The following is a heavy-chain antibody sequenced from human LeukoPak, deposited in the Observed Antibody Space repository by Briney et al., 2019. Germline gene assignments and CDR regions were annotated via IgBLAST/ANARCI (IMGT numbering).Heavy chain of an antibody. D-gene: IGHD2-21*01. V-gene: IGHV1-2*02. CDR3: VRSPPLRLKGNWFDP. CDR1: GYTFTGYY. J-gene: IGHJ5*02. Sequence: ASVKVSCKASGYTFTGYYMHWVRQAPGQGLEWMGWINPNSGGTNYAQKFQGRVTMTRDTSISTAYMELSRLRSDDTAVYYCVRSPPLRLKGNWFDPWGQGTLVTVSS. CDR2: INPNSGGT.